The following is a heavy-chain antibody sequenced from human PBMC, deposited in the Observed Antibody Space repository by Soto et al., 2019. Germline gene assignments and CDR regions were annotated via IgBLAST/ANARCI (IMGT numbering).Heavy chain of an antibody. CDR1: GYSFTSYW. D-gene: IGHD6-6*01. J-gene: IGHJ6*02. V-gene: IGHV5-51*01. CDR2: IYPGDSDT. CDR3: ARRILVAARGDGMDV. Sequence: GESLKISCKGSGYSFTSYWIGWVRQMPGKGLEWMGIIYPGDSDTRYSPSFQGQVTISADESISTAYLQWSSLKASDTAMYYCARRILVAARGDGMDVWGQGTTVTVSS.